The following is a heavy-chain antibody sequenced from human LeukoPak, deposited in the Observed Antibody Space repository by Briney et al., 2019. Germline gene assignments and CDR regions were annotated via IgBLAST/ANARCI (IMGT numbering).Heavy chain of an antibody. CDR2: IRYDGSNK. CDR3: AKDPIWFGELPTNWFDH. Sequence: GGSLRLSCAASGFTFSSYGMHWVRQAPGKGLEWVAFIRYDGSNKYYADSVKGRFTISRDNSKNTLYLQMNSLRAEDTAVYYCAKDPIWFGELPTNWFDHWGQGTLVTVSS. J-gene: IGHJ5*02. D-gene: IGHD3-10*01. CDR1: GFTFSSYG. V-gene: IGHV3-30*02.